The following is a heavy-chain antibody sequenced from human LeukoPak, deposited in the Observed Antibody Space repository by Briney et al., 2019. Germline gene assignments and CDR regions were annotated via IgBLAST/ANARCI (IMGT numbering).Heavy chain of an antibody. Sequence: PSETLSLTCAVSGYSISSGYYWGWIRQPPGKGLEWIGSIYHSGSTYYNPSLKSRVTISVDTSKNQFSLKLSSVTAADTAVYYCARHIAIWSGYYQQNYFDYWGQGTLVTVSS. V-gene: IGHV4-38-2*01. J-gene: IGHJ4*02. CDR2: IYHSGST. CDR1: GYSISSGYY. CDR3: ARHIAIWSGYYQQNYFDY. D-gene: IGHD3-3*01.